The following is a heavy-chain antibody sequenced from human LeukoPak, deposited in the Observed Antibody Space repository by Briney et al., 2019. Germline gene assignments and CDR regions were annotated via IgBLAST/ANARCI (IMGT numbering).Heavy chain of an antibody. D-gene: IGHD6-19*01. V-gene: IGHV3-23*01. Sequence: GGSLRLSCADSGFTFSSYAMSWVRQAPGKGLGWVSAISGSGDSTYYADSVKGRFTISRDYSKNTLYLQMNSLRAEDTAVYYCAKGREAPWYTSGWYDYWGQGTLVTVSS. CDR1: GFTFSSYA. CDR2: ISGSGDST. CDR3: AKGREAPWYTSGWYDY. J-gene: IGHJ4*02.